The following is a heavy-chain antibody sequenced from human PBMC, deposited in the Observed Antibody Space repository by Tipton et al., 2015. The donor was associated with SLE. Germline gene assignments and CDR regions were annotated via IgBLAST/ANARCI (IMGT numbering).Heavy chain of an antibody. CDR1: GGSISSNY. D-gene: IGHD2-8*01. J-gene: IGHJ6*02. Sequence: TLSLTCSVSGGSISSNYWIWIRQPPGKGLEWIGSIDYGGTTYYSPSLKSRVTISIDKPKNQFSLKLTSVTAADTAVYYCARGMLTWRGAIIGVDVWGQGTSVNVSS. CDR2: IDYGGTT. V-gene: IGHV4-59*12. CDR3: ARGMLTWRGAIIGVDV.